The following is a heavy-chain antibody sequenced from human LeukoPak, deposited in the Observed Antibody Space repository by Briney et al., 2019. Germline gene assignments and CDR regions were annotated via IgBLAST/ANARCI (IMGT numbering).Heavy chain of an antibody. CDR3: AKSQRQLVPDNWFDP. J-gene: IGHJ5*02. Sequence: SETLSLTCAVYGGSFSGYYWSWIRQPPGKGLEWIGEINHSGSTNYNPSLKSRVTISVDTSKNQFSLKLSSVTAADTAVYYCAKSQRQLVPDNWFDPWGQGTLVTVSS. CDR2: INHSGST. CDR1: GGSFSGYY. D-gene: IGHD6-13*01. V-gene: IGHV4-34*01.